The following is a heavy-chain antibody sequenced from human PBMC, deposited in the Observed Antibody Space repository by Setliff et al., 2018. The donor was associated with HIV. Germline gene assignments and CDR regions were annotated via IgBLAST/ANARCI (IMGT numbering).Heavy chain of an antibody. CDR1: GFTFSGSP. Sequence: PGGSLRLSCAASGFTFSGSPLHWVRQASGKGLEWVGRILDKANGYATAYAASVKGRFTISRDNAKNSLYLQMNSLRAEDTALYYCAKGILGSSGWNFDYWGQGTLVTVSS. V-gene: IGHV3-73*01. CDR3: AKGILGSSGWNFDY. D-gene: IGHD6-19*01. J-gene: IGHJ4*02. CDR2: ILDKANGYAT.